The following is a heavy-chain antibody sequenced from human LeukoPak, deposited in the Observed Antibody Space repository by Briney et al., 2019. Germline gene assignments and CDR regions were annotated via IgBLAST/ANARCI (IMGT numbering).Heavy chain of an antibody. V-gene: IGHV5-51*01. CDR3: ARRLTMVRGVLGGAFDY. D-gene: IGHD3-10*01. CDR1: GYSFTSYW. J-gene: IGHJ4*02. Sequence: GESLKISCKGSGYSFTSYWIGWVRQTPGKGLEWMGIIYPGDSDTRYSPSFQGQVTISADKSISTAYLQWSSLKASDTAMYYCARRLTMVRGVLGGAFDYWGQGTLVTVSS. CDR2: IYPGDSDT.